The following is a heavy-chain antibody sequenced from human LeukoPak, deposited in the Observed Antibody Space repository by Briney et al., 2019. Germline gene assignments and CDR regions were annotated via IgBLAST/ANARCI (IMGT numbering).Heavy chain of an antibody. CDR2: IYHSGST. J-gene: IGHJ3*02. CDR3: AEVRGAFDI. V-gene: IGHV4-34*01. CDR1: GGSFSGYY. Sequence: PSETLSLTCAVYGGSFSGYYWSWIRQPPGKGLEWIGEIYHSGSTNYNPSLKSRVTISVDKSKNQFSLKLSSVTAADTAVYYCAEVRGAFDIWGQGTMVTASS. D-gene: IGHD3-10*01.